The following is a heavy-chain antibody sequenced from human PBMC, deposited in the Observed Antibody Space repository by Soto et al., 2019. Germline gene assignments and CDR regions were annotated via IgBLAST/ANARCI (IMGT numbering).Heavy chain of an antibody. J-gene: IGHJ4*02. V-gene: IGHV3-33*01. CDR1: GSTFSNYG. CDR2: IWYDGSNK. CDR3: ARDGGSHGQSDFDS. Sequence: VQLVESGGGVVQPGRSLRLSCAASGSTFSNYGMHWVRQAPGKGPEWVAVIWYDGSNKYYGESVKGRFSISRDNSKNTLYLDINSLRTENTAVYYGARDGGSHGQSDFDSWGQGSLVIVSS. D-gene: IGHD3-16*01.